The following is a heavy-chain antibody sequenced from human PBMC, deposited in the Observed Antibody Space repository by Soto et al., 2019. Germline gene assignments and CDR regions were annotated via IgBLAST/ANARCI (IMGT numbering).Heavy chain of an antibody. CDR2: IYYSGST. CDR1: GGSVSSGSYY. CDR3: ARPLYSYGPMDV. Sequence: SETLSLTCTVSGGSVSSGSYYWSWIRQPPGKGLEWIGYIYYSGSTNYNPSLKSRVTISVDTSKNQFSLKLSSVTAADTAVYYCARPLYSYGPMDVWGQGTSVTVSS. D-gene: IGHD5-18*01. V-gene: IGHV4-61*01. J-gene: IGHJ6*02.